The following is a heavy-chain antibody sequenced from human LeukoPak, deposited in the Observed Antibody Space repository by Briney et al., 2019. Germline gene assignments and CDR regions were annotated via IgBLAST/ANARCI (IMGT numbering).Heavy chain of an antibody. V-gene: IGHV4-38-2*01. CDR3: ARAPSYDFWSGYFDY. CDR2: ISHSGST. CDR1: GYSISSGYY. J-gene: IGHJ4*02. D-gene: IGHD3-3*01. Sequence: SETLSLTCAVSGYSISSGYYWGWIRPPPGKGLEWIGSISHSGSTYYNPSLKSRVTISVDTSKNQFSLKLSSVTAADTAVYYCARAPSYDFWSGYFDYWGQGTLVTVSS.